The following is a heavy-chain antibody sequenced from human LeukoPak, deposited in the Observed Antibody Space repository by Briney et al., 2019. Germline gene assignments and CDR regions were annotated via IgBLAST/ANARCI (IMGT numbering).Heavy chain of an antibody. CDR1: GFTFSDCW. J-gene: IGHJ4*02. V-gene: IGHV3-74*01. CDR2: INTDGSIT. D-gene: IGHD3-10*01. Sequence: GGSLRLSWAASGFTFSDCWIHWVRQAPGKGLVWVSRINTDGSITNYADSVKGRFSISRDNAKNTLYLQMSSLRAEDTAVYYCARDRGPRTGFMVREAYDYWGQGTLVTVSS. CDR3: ARDRGPRTGFMVREAYDY.